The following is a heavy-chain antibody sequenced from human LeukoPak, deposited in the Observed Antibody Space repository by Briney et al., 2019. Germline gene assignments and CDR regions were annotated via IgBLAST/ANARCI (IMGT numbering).Heavy chain of an antibody. CDR2: ISAYNGNT. D-gene: IGHD3-10*01. Sequence: GASVKASCKASGYTFTSYGISWVRQAPGQGLEWMGWISAYNGNTNYAQKFQGRVTMTTDTSTGTAYMELRSLRSDDTAVYYCARGPLPTLLWFGELLDYWGQGTLVTVSS. J-gene: IGHJ4*02. V-gene: IGHV1-18*01. CDR3: ARGPLPTLLWFGELLDY. CDR1: GYTFTSYG.